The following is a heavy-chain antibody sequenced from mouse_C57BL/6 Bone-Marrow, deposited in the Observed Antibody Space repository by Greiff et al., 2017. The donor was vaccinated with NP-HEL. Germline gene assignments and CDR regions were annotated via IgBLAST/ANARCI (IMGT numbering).Heavy chain of an antibody. D-gene: IGHD1-1*01. V-gene: IGHV5-6*01. CDR2: ISSGGSYT. Sequence: EVQGVESGGDLVKPGGSLKLSCAASGFTFSSYGMSWVRQTPDKRLEWVATISSGGSYTYYPDSVKGRFTISRDNAKNTLYLQMGSLKSEDTAMYYCALYYGSSYWYFDVWGTGTTVTVSS. CDR1: GFTFSSYG. CDR3: ALYYGSSYWYFDV. J-gene: IGHJ1*03.